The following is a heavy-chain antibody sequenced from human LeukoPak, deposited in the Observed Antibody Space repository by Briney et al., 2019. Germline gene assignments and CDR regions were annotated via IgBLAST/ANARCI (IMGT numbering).Heavy chain of an antibody. CDR3: ARDHHCTNGVCYTNYGMDV. J-gene: IGHJ6*02. CDR2: ISAYNGNT. V-gene: IGHV1-18*01. Sequence: ASVKVSCKASRYTFTSYGISWVRQPPGQGLEWMGWISAYNGNTNYAQKLQGRVTMTTDTSTSTAYMELRSLRSDDTAVYYCARDHHCTNGVCYTNYGMDVWGQGTTVTVSS. CDR1: RYTFTSYG. D-gene: IGHD2-8*01.